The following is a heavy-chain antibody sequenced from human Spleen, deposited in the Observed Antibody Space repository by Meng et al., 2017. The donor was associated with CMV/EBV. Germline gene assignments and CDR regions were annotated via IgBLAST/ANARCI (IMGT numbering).Heavy chain of an antibody. CDR3: ARDKSWGPDY. CDR1: GYTFTDYY. CDR2: IHPQSGVT. J-gene: IGHJ4*02. D-gene: IGHD3-16*01. Sequence: ASVKVSCKASGYTFTDYYIHWVRQAPGQGLEWMGWIHPQSGVTNDAQKFQARVTLTRDTSINTGYMELSRLTSDDTAVYYCARDKSWGPDYWGQGTLVTV. V-gene: IGHV1-2*02.